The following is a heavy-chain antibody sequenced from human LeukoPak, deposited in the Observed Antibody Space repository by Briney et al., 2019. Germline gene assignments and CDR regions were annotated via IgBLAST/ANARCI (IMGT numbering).Heavy chain of an antibody. CDR2: ISGNNGNT. J-gene: IGHJ4*02. CDR3: GRLVTKSYYFDY. CDR1: GYSFSSYG. D-gene: IGHD4-11*01. V-gene: IGHV1-18*01. Sequence: ASVKVSCKASGYSFSSYGISWVRQAPGQGLEWMTWISGNNGNTDFAKNFQGRVTMTTDTSTSTAYMELRSLRSDDTAVYYCGRLVTKSYYFDYWGQGTLVTVSS.